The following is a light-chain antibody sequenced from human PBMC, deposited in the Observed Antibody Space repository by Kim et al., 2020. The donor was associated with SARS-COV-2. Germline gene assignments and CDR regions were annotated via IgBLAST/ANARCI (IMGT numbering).Light chain of an antibody. V-gene: IGLV10-54*01. CDR3: SAWDSSLRVWV. CDR1: RDVVVSPR. CDR2: TNN. Sequence: TPTLACAGTRDVVVSPRAAGLQQHQGHPPNLLYYTNNNLPSGISGRLSASRSGNTASLTITALQPEDEADDYCSAWDSSLRVWVFGGGTKLTVL. J-gene: IGLJ3*02.